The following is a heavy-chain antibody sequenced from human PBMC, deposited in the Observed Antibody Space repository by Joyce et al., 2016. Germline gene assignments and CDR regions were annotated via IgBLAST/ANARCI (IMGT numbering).Heavy chain of an antibody. Sequence: EVQLVESGGGLVKPGGSLRLSCAASGFTFSAYTIDWVRQAPGKGREWVSSITSSSSYIFYADSVKGRFTISRDNAKNSLYLQMNSLRAEDTAVYYCARFSTAATLYYFDYWGQGTLVTVSS. D-gene: IGHD2-15*01. CDR2: ITSSSSYI. CDR3: ARFSTAATLYYFDY. V-gene: IGHV3-21*01. J-gene: IGHJ4*02. CDR1: GFTFSAYT.